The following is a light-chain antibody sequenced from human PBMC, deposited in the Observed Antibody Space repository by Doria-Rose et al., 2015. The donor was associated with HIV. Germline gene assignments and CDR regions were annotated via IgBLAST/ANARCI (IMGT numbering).Light chain of an antibody. Sequence: VLTQSPESLGMSLGERATLNCKSNQSLLYTSKNYLAWYQQKPGQPPKLLIYWASTRQSGVPARFSGSGSGTDFTLTISSLKAEDVAVYYCQQYYDTPSFGPGTTVDIK. CDR3: QQYYDTPS. CDR1: QSLLYTSKNY. CDR2: WAS. V-gene: IGKV4-1*01. J-gene: IGKJ3*01.